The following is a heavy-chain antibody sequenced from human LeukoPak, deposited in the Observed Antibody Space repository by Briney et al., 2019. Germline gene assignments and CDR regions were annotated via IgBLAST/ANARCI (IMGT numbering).Heavy chain of an antibody. J-gene: IGHJ5*02. CDR2: ILYSGTT. Sequence: PSETLSLTCTVSGASVTSYYWNWIRQPPGEGLEWIGYILYSGTTNYNPSLNSRVTMSLDTSKNQFSLELSSVTAADTAVYYCARRIIARGLGQENWFDPWSQGILVTVSS. V-gene: IGHV4-59*02. CDR3: ARRIIARGLGQENWFDP. D-gene: IGHD3-16*01. CDR1: GASVTSYY.